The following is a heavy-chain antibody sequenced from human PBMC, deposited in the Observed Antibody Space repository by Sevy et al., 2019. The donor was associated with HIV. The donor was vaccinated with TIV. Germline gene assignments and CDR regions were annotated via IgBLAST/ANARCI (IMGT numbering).Heavy chain of an antibody. J-gene: IGHJ4*02. Sequence: GGSLRLSCAASGFSYSSYGMHWVRQAPGKGLEWVGYIQYDGSNKDYADSVKGRFTISRYNSKNTLDLQMNSLRVEDTAVYYCVKEGGGEGGDHWGQGTLVTVSS. V-gene: IGHV3-30*02. CDR1: GFSYSSYG. D-gene: IGHD4-17*01. CDR3: VKEGGGEGGDH. CDR2: IQYDGSNK.